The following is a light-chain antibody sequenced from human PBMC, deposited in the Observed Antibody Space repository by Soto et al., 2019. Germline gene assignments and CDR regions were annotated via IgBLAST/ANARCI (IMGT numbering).Light chain of an antibody. V-gene: IGLV1-40*01. J-gene: IGLJ3*02. CDR3: QSYDSSLSAWV. CDR2: GDN. CDR1: SSNIGAGYD. Sequence: QSVLTQPPSVSGAPGQRVTISCTGSSSNIGAGYDVHWYQQLPGTAPKLLIYGDNNRPSGVPDRFSGSKSGTSASLAITGLQAEDEADYYCQSYDSSLSAWVFGGGTMVTVL.